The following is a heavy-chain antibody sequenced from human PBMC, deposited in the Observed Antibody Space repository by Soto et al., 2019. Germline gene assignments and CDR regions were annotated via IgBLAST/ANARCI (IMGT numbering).Heavy chain of an antibody. CDR3: AREHGDIAVAGTYYYYGMDV. CDR1: GGTFSSYA. J-gene: IGHJ6*02. CDR2: IIPIFGTA. V-gene: IGHV1-69*13. D-gene: IGHD6-19*01. Sequence: SVKVSCKASGGTFSSYAISWVRQAPGQGLEWMGGIIPIFGTANYAQKFQGRVTITADESTSTAYMELRSLRSDDTAVYYCAREHGDIAVAGTYYYYGMDVWGQGTTVTVSS.